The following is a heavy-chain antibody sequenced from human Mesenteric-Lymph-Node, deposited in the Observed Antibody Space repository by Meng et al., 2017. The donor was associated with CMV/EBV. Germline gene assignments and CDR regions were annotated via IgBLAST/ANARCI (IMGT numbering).Heavy chain of an antibody. V-gene: IGHV4-34*01. CDR3: ARHQRWLKSEGGFNY. D-gene: IGHD4-23*01. Sequence: AHVPQWGAGLLKPSETLSLTCAVYGGSFSGYYWSWIRQPPGKGLEWIGEINHSGSTNYNPSLKSRVTISVDTSKNQFSLKLSSVTAADTAVYYCARHQRWLKSEGGFNYWGQGTLVTVSS. J-gene: IGHJ4*02. CDR1: GGSFSGYY. CDR2: INHSGST.